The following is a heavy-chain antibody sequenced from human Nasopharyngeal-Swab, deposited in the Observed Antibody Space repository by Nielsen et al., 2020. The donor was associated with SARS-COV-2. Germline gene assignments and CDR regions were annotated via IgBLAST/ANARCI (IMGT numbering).Heavy chain of an antibody. J-gene: IGHJ6*02. CDR3: ARENV. CDR1: GGSFSGYY. V-gene: IGHV4-34*01. CDR2: INHSGST. Sequence: SETLSLTCAVYGGSFSGYYWSWIRQPPGKGQEWIGEINHSGSTNYNPSLKSRVTISVDTSKNQFSLKLSSVTAADTAVYYCARENVWGQGTTVTVSS.